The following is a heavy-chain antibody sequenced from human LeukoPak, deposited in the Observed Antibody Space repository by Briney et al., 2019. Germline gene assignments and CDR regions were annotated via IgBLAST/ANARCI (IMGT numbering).Heavy chain of an antibody. CDR2: ISYDGSNK. CDR3: ATESFDY. CDR1: GFTFSSYA. V-gene: IGHV3-30-3*01. J-gene: IGHJ4*02. Sequence: GSLRLSCAASGFTFSSYAMHWVRQAPGKGLEWVAVISYDGSNKYYADSVKGRFTISRDNSKNTLYLQMNSLRAEDTAVYYCATESFDYWGQGTLVTVSS. D-gene: IGHD3-10*01.